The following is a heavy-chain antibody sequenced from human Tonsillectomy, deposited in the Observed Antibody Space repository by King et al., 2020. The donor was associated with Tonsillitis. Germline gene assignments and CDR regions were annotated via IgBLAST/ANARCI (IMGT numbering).Heavy chain of an antibody. Sequence: SSGDYYWSWIRQPPGKGLEWIGFIYYSGSTYYNPSLKSRVTISVDTSKNQFSLKLSSVTAADTAAYYCAREVLGYCSSTSCPWYFDLWGRGTLAT. CDR3: AREVLGYCSSTSCPWYFDL. V-gene: IGHV4-30-4*01. D-gene: IGHD2-2*01. CDR1: SSGDYY. CDR2: IYYSGST. J-gene: IGHJ2*01.